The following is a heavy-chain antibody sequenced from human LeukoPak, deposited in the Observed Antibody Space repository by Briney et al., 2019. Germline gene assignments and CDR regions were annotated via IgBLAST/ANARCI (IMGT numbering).Heavy chain of an antibody. Sequence: GASVKVSCKASGGTFSSYAISWVRQAPGQGLEWMGGIIPVFGTSNYAQKFQGRVTITADESTRTAYMELSRLRSDDTAVYYCARRGPTPPEMTSGYVREDDYWGQGTLVTVSS. J-gene: IGHJ4*02. D-gene: IGHD5-12*01. CDR3: ARRGPTPPEMTSGYVREDDY. CDR2: IIPVFGTS. V-gene: IGHV1-69*13. CDR1: GGTFSSYA.